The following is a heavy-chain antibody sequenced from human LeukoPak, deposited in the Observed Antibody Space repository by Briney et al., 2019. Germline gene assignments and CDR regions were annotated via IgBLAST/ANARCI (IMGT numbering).Heavy chain of an antibody. CDR3: ARRPRWDYYGSGSYYNRWWFDP. CDR1: GGSFSGYY. Sequence: PSKTLSLTCAVYGGSFSGYYWSWIRQPPGKGLEWIGEINHSGSTNYNPSLKSRVTISVDTSKNQFSLKLSSVTAADTAVYYCARRPRWDYYGSGSYYNRWWFDPWGQGTLVTVSS. CDR2: INHSGST. J-gene: IGHJ5*02. V-gene: IGHV4-34*01. D-gene: IGHD3-10*01.